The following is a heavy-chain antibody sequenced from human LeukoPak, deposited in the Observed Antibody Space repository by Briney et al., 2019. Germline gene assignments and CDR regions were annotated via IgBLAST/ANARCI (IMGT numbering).Heavy chain of an antibody. CDR2: IYHSGST. CDR3: ARGIPAAGNWFDP. CDR1: GYSISSGYY. V-gene: IGHV4-38-2*02. D-gene: IGHD2-2*01. J-gene: IGHJ5*02. Sequence: PSETLSLTCTVSGYSISSGYYWGWIRQPPGKGLEWIGSIYHSGSTYYNPSLKSRVTISVDTSKNQFSLKLSSVTAADTAVYYCARGIPAAGNWFDPWGQGTLVTVSS.